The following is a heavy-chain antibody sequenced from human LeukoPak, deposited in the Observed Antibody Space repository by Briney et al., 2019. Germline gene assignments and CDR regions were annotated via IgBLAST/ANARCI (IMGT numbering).Heavy chain of an antibody. CDR3: ARAVYGAGSYYQAYGMDV. CDR1: GGSISNYY. V-gene: IGHV4-59*08. CDR2: IYYSGNT. Sequence: SETLSLTCTVSGGSISNYYWSWLRQSPGKGLEWIGYIYYSGNTYYNPSLKSRVTISVDTSKNQFSLNLTSVTAADTAVYYCARAVYGAGSYYQAYGMDVCGQGTTVTVSS. D-gene: IGHD3-10*01. J-gene: IGHJ6*02.